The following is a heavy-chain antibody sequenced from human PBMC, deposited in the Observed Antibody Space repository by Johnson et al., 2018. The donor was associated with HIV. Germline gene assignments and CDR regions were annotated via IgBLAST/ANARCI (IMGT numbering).Heavy chain of an antibody. J-gene: IGHJ3*02. CDR3: EKVRYYDRDAFDI. V-gene: IGHV3-11*01. Sequence: QVHLVESGGGLVQPGWSLRLSCAASGFTFSSNYMSWVRQAPGKGLEWVSYISSSGSTIYYADYVKGPFTISRENAKNSLSLQMNSLRAEAPAVHYCEKVRYYDRDAFDILGPGTLVTVSP. CDR2: ISSSGSTI. CDR1: GFTFSSNY. D-gene: IGHD3-22*01.